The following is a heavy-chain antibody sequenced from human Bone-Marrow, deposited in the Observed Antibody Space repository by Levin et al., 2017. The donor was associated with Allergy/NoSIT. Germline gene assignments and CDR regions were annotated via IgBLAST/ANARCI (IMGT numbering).Heavy chain of an antibody. CDR2: ISGSGGST. D-gene: IGHD6-19*01. V-gene: IGHV3-23*01. Sequence: PGGSLRLSCAASGFTFSSYAMSWVRQAPGKGLEWVSAISGSGGSTYYADSVKGRFTISRDNSKNTLYLQMNSLRAEDTAVYYCAFAVAGPRDLDYWGQGTLVTVSS. CDR1: GFTFSSYA. J-gene: IGHJ4*02. CDR3: AFAVAGPRDLDY.